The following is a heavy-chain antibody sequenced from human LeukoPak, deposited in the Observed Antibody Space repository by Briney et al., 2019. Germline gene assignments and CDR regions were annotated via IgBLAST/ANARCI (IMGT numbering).Heavy chain of an antibody. Sequence: SVKVSCKASGGTFSSYAISWVRQAPGQGLEWMGRIIPILGIANYAQKFQGRVTITRDTSASTAYMELSSLRSEDTAVYYCARPYNSRNWFDPWGQGTLVTVSS. J-gene: IGHJ5*02. CDR2: IIPILGIA. V-gene: IGHV1-69*04. CDR3: ARPYNSRNWFDP. D-gene: IGHD6-13*01. CDR1: GGTFSSYA.